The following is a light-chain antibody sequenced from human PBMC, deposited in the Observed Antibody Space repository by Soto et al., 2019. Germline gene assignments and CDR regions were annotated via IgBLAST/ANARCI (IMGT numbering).Light chain of an antibody. V-gene: IGKV1-5*03. J-gene: IGKJ2*01. CDR2: KAS. CDR3: QQYNSYSRYT. Sequence: DIPMTQSPSTLSASVGDRVTITCRASQSISSWLAWYQQKPGKAPKLLIYKASSLESGVTSRFSGSGSGTEFNLTISSLQPDDFATYYCQQYNSYSRYTFGQGTKLEIK. CDR1: QSISSW.